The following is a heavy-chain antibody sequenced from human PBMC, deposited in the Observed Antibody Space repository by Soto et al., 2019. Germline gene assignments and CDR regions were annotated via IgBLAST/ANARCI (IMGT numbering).Heavy chain of an antibody. Sequence: PSETLSLTCAVSGGSISSSNWWGWVRQPPGKGLEWIGEIYHSGSTNYNPSLKSRVTISGDKSKNQFSLKLSSVTAADTAVEYCARDRGLSDRYYYYGMDVWGQGTTVT. D-gene: IGHD3-10*01. J-gene: IGHJ6*02. CDR2: IYHSGST. V-gene: IGHV4-4*02. CDR3: ARDRGLSDRYYYYGMDV. CDR1: GGSISSSNW.